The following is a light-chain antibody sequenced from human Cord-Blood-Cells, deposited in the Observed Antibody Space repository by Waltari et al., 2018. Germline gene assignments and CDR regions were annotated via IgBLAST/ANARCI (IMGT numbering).Light chain of an antibody. Sequence: QSALTQPASVSGSPGPSITISCPGTSSTVGGYNYVSWYQQHPGKAPKLMISDVRNRPSGVSNRFSGSKYGNTASLTISGLQAEDEADYYCSSYTSSSTVVFGGGTKLTVL. CDR3: SSYTSSSTVV. V-gene: IGLV2-14*01. CDR1: SSTVGGYNY. CDR2: DVR. J-gene: IGLJ2*01.